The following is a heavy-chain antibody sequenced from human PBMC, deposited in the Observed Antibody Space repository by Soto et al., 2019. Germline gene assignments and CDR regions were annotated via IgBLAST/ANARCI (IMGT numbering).Heavy chain of an antibody. V-gene: IGHV3-23*01. D-gene: IGHD2-8*01. Sequence: GGSLRLSCAASGFNFPAYAMNWVRQAPGKGLQWVSGLVGSGADKNYADSVRGRFTVSRDNSRNTLYLQMNSLRDEDTAVYYCAKDLIANNGLSEPFDMWGRGTQVTLSS. CDR2: LVGSGADK. J-gene: IGHJ3*02. CDR1: GFNFPAYA. CDR3: AKDLIANNGLSEPFDM.